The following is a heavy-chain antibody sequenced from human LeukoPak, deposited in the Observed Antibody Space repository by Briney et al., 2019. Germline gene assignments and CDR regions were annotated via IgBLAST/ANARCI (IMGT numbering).Heavy chain of an antibody. CDR3: ARVWGGIVVVPADRRIDY. Sequence: SETLSLTCAVYGGSFSGYYWSWIRQPPGKGLEWIGEINHSGSTNYNPSLKSRGTISVDTSKNQFSLKLSSVTAADTAVYYCARVWGGIVVVPADRRIDYWGQGTLVTVSS. J-gene: IGHJ4*02. CDR1: GGSFSGYY. V-gene: IGHV4-34*01. D-gene: IGHD2-2*01. CDR2: INHSGST.